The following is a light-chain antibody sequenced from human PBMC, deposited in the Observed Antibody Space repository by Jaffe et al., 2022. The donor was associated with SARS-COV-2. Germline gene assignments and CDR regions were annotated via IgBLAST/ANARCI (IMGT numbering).Light chain of an antibody. CDR1: QSLLHSDGYTY. CDR3: MQDAQDPQT. J-gene: IGKJ1*01. Sequence: ETVMTQTPLSLSITPGEQASMSCRSSQSLLHSDGYTYLYWFLQKDRPVSTLLICEASKRFSGVPDRFSGSGSGTDFTLKNSRAEAEDFGVYNCMQDAQDPQTLGQGTKVEIK. CDR2: EAS. V-gene: IGKV2D-26*02.